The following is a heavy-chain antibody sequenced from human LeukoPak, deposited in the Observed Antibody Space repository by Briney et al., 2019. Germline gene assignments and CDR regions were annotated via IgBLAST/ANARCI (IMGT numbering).Heavy chain of an antibody. CDR1: GFMFDDYG. D-gene: IGHD6-13*01. CDR3: GRGRSSGWWGWFAP. J-gene: IGHJ5*02. CDR2: INWNGVSI. Sequence: GGSLRLSCAASGFMFDDYGMNWVRQVPGKGLEWVSGINWNGVSIGYVDSVKGRFTISRDNAKNSLYLQMNSLRVEDTALYFWGRGRSSGWWGWFAPGGQGTLVPVPP. V-gene: IGHV3-20*04.